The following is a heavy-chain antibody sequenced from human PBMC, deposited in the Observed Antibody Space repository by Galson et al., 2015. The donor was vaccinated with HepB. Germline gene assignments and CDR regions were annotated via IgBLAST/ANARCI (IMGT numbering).Heavy chain of an antibody. CDR1: GSTFSSYW. CDR3: ARDSPYGDYVDY. D-gene: IGHD4-17*01. Sequence: SLRLSCAASGSTFSSYWMSWVRQAPGKGLEWVANIKQDGSEKYYVDSVKGRFTISRDNAKNSLYLQMNSLGAEDTAVYYCARDSPYGDYVDYWGQGTLVTVSS. CDR2: IKQDGSEK. V-gene: IGHV3-7*03. J-gene: IGHJ4*02.